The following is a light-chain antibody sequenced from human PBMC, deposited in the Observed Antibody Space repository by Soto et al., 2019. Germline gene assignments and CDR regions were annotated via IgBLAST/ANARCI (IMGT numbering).Light chain of an antibody. CDR1: NRDVGSYNL. Sequence: QSVLTQPASVSGSPRQSITISCTGTNRDVGSYNLVSWFQQHPRKAPKLVIYEVTKRPSGVSDRFSGSKSGNTASLTISGLQAEDEADYYCFSYAGDSVYVFGTGTKVTVL. CDR3: FSYAGDSVYV. J-gene: IGLJ1*01. V-gene: IGLV2-23*02. CDR2: EVT.